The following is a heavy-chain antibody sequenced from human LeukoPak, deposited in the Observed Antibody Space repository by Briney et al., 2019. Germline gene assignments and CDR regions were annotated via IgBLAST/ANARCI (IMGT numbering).Heavy chain of an antibody. CDR2: VNPSGGST. CDR1: GYTFTSYY. J-gene: IGHJ6*02. V-gene: IGHV1-46*01. D-gene: IGHD2-21*02. CDR3: ARGPGCGGDCYPGQLSHYYYGMDV. Sequence: ASVTVSCKASGYTFTSYYMHWVRQAPGQGLEWMGIVNPSGGSTSYAQKFQGRVTMTRDTSTSTVYMELSSLRSEDTAVYYCARGPGCGGDCYPGQLSHYYYGMDVCGQGTTVTVSS.